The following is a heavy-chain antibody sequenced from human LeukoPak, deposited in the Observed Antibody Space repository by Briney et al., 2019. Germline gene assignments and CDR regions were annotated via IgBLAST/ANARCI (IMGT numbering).Heavy chain of an antibody. CDR3: ASHSSGWSARFDP. D-gene: IGHD6-19*01. Sequence: SETLSLTCAVSGYSISSGYYWGWIRQPPGKGLEWSGRIYHSGSTYYNPSLKSRVTISVDTSKNQFSLKLSSVTAADTSVYYCASHSSGWSARFDPWGQGTLVTVSS. CDR2: IYHSGST. V-gene: IGHV4-38-2*01. J-gene: IGHJ5*02. CDR1: GYSISSGYY.